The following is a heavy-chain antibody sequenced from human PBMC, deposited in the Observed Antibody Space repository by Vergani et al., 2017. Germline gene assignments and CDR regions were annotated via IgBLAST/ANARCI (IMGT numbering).Heavy chain of an antibody. J-gene: IGHJ4*02. CDR2: INPSGGST. CDR1: GYTFTSYY. D-gene: IGHD3-22*01. Sequence: QVPLVQSGAEVKKPGASVKVSCKASGYTFTSYYMHWVRQAPGQGLEWMGIINPSGGSTSYAQKFQGRVTMTRDTSTSTVYMELSSLRSEDTAVYYCALVYDSSGYYPHVTDYWGQGTLVTVSS. CDR3: ALVYDSSGYYPHVTDY. V-gene: IGHV1-46*03.